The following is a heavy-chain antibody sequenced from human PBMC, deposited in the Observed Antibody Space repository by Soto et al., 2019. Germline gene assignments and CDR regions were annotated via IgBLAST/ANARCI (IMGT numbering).Heavy chain of an antibody. CDR2: INPTSGGT. V-gene: IGHV1-2*04. D-gene: IGHD3-16*01. Sequence: QVQLVQSGAEVKKPGASVKVSCKASGYTFTGYYMHCVRQAPGQGLEWMGWINPTSGGTSYAQKFQGWFTMTRDTAIRTAYMALSRLRSDDTAVYYCARDQQRGRGNDAFDIWCQGTMVTVSS. CDR3: ARDQQRGRGNDAFDI. CDR1: GYTFTGYY. J-gene: IGHJ3*02.